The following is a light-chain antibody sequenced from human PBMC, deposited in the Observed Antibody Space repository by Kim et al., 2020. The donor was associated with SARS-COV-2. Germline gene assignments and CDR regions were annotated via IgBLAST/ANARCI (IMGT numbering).Light chain of an antibody. CDR2: EDS. V-gene: IGLV3-10*01. Sequence: PGQTARITCSGDALPKKYAYWYQQESGQAPVLVIYEDSKRPSGIPGRYSGSSSGKMATMTISGAQVEDEADYYCYSTDSSGNHRGVFGGGTQLTVL. CDR1: ALPKKY. J-gene: IGLJ2*01. CDR3: YSTDSSGNHRGV.